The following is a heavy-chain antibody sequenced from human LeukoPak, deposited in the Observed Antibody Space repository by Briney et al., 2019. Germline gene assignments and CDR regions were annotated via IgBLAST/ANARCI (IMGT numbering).Heavy chain of an antibody. J-gene: IGHJ6*02. Sequence: ASVKVSCKVSGYTLTELSMHWVRQAPGKGLEWMGGFDPEDGETIYAQKFQGRVTMTEDTSTDTAYMELSSLRSEDTAVYYCATASRSPGQQLGSHYYYGMDVWGQGTTVTVSS. V-gene: IGHV1-24*01. CDR1: GYTLTELS. D-gene: IGHD6-13*01. CDR2: FDPEDGET. CDR3: ATASRSPGQQLGSHYYYGMDV.